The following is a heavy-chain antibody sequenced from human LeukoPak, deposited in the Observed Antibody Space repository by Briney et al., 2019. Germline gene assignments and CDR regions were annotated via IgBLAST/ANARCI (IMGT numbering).Heavy chain of an antibody. CDR2: INPNSGGT. V-gene: IGHV1-2*02. CDR1: GYTFTGYY. CDR3: ARESIAAAGTVKGNWFDP. J-gene: IGHJ5*02. Sequence: GASVKVPCKASGYTFTGYYMHWVRQAPGQGLEWMGWINPNSGGTNYAQKFQGRVTMTRDTSISTAYMELSRLRSDDTAVYYCARESIAAAGTVKGNWFDPWGQGTLVTVSS. D-gene: IGHD6-13*01.